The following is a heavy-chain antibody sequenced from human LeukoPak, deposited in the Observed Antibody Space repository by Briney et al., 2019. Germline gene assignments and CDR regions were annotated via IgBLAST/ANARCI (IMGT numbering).Heavy chain of an antibody. CDR3: ARGGYCSSTSCQYFDY. Sequence: GGSLRLSCAASGFTVSSNYMGWVRQAPGKGLECVSVIYSGGSTYYADSVKGRFTISRDNSKNTLYLQMNSLRAGDTAVYYCARGGYCSSTSCQYFDYWGQGTLVTVSS. D-gene: IGHD2-2*01. J-gene: IGHJ4*02. CDR1: GFTVSSNY. V-gene: IGHV3-53*01. CDR2: IYSGGST.